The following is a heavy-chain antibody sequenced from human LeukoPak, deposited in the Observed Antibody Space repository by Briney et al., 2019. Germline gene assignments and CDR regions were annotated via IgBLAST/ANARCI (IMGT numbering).Heavy chain of an antibody. V-gene: IGHV3-20*04. CDR3: ARYGSGSYYNNWFDP. Sequence: GGSLRLSCAASGFTFDDYGMSWVRQAPGKGLEWVSGINWNGGSTGYADSVKGRFTISRDNAKNSLYLQMNSLRAEDTAVYYCARYGSGSYYNNWFDPWGQGTLVTVSS. CDR1: GFTFDDYG. J-gene: IGHJ5*02. D-gene: IGHD3-10*01. CDR2: INWNGGST.